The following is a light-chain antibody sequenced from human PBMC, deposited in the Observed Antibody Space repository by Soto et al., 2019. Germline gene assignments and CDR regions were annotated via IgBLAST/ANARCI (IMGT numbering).Light chain of an antibody. Sequence: EIVMTQSPATLSVSPGERATLSCRARQSVSSNLAWYQLQPGQAPRLLIYGASTRATGIPARFSGSGSGTEFTLTITSLQSEDFAVYYCQQYKDWPPYTFGQGTKLEIK. CDR2: GAS. V-gene: IGKV3-15*01. CDR3: QQYKDWPPYT. CDR1: QSVSSN. J-gene: IGKJ2*01.